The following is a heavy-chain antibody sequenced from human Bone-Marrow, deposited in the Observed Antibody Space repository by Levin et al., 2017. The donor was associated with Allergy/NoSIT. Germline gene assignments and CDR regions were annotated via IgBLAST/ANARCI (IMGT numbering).Heavy chain of an antibody. D-gene: IGHD5-18*01. CDR3: ASRGYSYGQFDS. CDR2: IITIFGSA. CDR1: GGTFSNSV. J-gene: IGHJ4*02. V-gene: IGHV1-69*01. Sequence: KISCKTSGGTFSNSVISWVRQAPGQGLEWMGGIITIFGSANYAQNFQGRVTITADASTSTAYMELSSLRSDDTAVYFCASRGYSYGQFDSWGQGTLVTVSS.